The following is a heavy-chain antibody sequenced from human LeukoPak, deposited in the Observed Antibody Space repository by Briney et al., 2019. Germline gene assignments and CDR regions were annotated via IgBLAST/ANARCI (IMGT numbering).Heavy chain of an antibody. CDR2: IYSDAINT. D-gene: IGHD4-11*01. Sequence: GGSLRLSRAASGFIFSTYGMHWVRQAPGEGLEWVAYIYSDAINTEYADSVKGRFTVSRDNSKNTLYLQMNSLRAEDTAVYYCAKRYTTGQFGNQLDYWGQGTLVTVSS. V-gene: IGHV3-30*02. J-gene: IGHJ4*02. CDR3: AKRYTTGQFGNQLDY. CDR1: GFIFSTYG.